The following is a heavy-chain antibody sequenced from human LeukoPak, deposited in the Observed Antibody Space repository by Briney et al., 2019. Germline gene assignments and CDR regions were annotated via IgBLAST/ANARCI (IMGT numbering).Heavy chain of an antibody. CDR3: ARDRDGGFAFDI. V-gene: IGHV3-64*01. Sequence: PGGSLRLSCAASGFSFSNYVMHWVRQAPGKGLEYVSAIMPNGETRGYANSMKGRFTISRDNSKNTLYLQMGSLRAEGMAIYYCARDRDGGFAFDIWGQGTLVTVSS. J-gene: IGHJ3*02. CDR1: GFSFSNYV. D-gene: IGHD2-15*01. CDR2: IMPNGETR.